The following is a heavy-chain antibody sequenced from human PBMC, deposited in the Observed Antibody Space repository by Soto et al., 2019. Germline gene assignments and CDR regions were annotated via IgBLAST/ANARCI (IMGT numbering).Heavy chain of an antibody. CDR3: ARGSVTTRFGYYGMDV. Sequence: SETLSLTCAVSGGSISSGGYSWSWIRQPPGKGLEWIGYIYHSGSTYYNPSLKSRVTISVDRSKNQFSLKLSSVTAADTAVYYCARGSVTTRFGYYGMDVWGQGTTVSVSS. J-gene: IGHJ6*02. CDR2: IYHSGST. V-gene: IGHV4-30-2*01. CDR1: GGSISSGGYS. D-gene: IGHD4-17*01.